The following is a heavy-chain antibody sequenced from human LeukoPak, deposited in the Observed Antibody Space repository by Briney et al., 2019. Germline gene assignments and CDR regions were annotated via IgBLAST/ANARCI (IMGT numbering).Heavy chain of an antibody. V-gene: IGHV4-61*01. J-gene: IGHJ4*02. D-gene: IGHD3-10*01. CDR2: IYYSGST. Sequence: SETLSLTCTVSGYSISSGYYWGWIRQPPGKGLEWIGYIYYSGSTNYNPSLKSRVTISVDTSKNQFSLKLSSVTAADTAVYYCARSDYYGSGSYNYWGQGTLVTVSS. CDR3: ARSDYYGSGSYNY. CDR1: GYSISSGYY.